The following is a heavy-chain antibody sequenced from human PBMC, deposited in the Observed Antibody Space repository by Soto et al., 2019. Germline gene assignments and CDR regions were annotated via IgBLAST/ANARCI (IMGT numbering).Heavy chain of an antibody. J-gene: IGHJ4*02. V-gene: IGHV5-51*01. Sequence: PGESLNISCKGSVYSFVSYWIGWVRQMPVKGLEWMGIIYPGDSDTRYSPSFQGQVTISADKYITTVYLQWSSLKASDTAMYYCARTDGYEIEYWGQGTLVTVSS. CDR3: ARTDGYEIEY. CDR2: IYPGDSDT. CDR1: VYSFVSYW. D-gene: IGHD5-12*01.